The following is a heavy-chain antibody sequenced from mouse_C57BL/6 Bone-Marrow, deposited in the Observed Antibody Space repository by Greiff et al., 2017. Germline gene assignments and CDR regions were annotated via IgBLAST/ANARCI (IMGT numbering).Heavy chain of an antibody. CDR3: AREVTYDV. J-gene: IGHJ1*03. CDR2: ISDGGSYT. V-gene: IGHV5-4*01. D-gene: IGHD2-12*01. CDR1: GFTFSSYA. Sequence: EVKLMESGGGLVKPGGSLKLSCAASGFTFSSYAMSWVRQTPEKRLEWVATISDGGSYTYYPDNVTGRFTISRDNAKNNLYLQMSHLKAEDTAMYYCAREVTYDVWGTGTTVTVSS.